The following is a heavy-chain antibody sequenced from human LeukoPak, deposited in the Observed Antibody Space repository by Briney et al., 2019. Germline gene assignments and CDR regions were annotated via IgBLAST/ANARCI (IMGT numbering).Heavy chain of an antibody. CDR3: VKITSSSGGDY. D-gene: IGHD6-19*01. CDR2: ISYDGSNK. V-gene: IGHV3-30*18. J-gene: IGHJ4*02. Sequence: GGSLRLSCAASGFTFSSYGIHWVRQAQGNGLEWVAVISYDGSNKYYADSVKGRFTISRDNSKNTLYLQMSSLRAEDTAVYYCVKITSSSGGDYWGQGTLVTVYS. CDR1: GFTFSSYG.